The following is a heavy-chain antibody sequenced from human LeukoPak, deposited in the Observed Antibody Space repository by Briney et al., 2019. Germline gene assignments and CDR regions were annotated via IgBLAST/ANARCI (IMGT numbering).Heavy chain of an antibody. V-gene: IGHV3-66*02. CDR2: IYSGGST. J-gene: IGHJ4*02. D-gene: IGHD6-13*01. CDR1: GFTVSSNY. Sequence: PGGSLRLSCAASGFTVSSNYMSWVPQAPGKGLEGVSFIYSGGSTYYADSVKGRFTISRDNSKNTLYLQMNSLRAEDTAVYYCAREVAAAGTAFDYWGQGTLVTVSS. CDR3: AREVAAAGTAFDY.